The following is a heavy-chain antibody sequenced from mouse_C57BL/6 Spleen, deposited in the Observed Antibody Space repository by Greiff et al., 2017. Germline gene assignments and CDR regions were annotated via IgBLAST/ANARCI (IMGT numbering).Heavy chain of an antibody. J-gene: IGHJ4*01. D-gene: IGHD1-1*01. V-gene: IGHV5-9-1*02. CDR3: TREEGVVDAMDY. CDR2: ISSGGDYI. Sequence: EVKLVESGEGLVKPGGSLKLSCAASGFTFSSYAISWVRQTPEKRLEWVAYISSGGDYIYYADPVKGRFTISRDNARNTLYLQMSSLKSEDTAMYYCTREEGVVDAMDYWGQGTSVTVSS. CDR1: GFTFSSYA.